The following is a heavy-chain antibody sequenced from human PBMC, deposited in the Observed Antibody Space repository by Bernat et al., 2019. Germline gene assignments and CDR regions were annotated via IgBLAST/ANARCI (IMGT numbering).Heavy chain of an antibody. CDR1: GGSISSYY. CDR2: IYYSGST. V-gene: IGHV4-59*08. CDR3: ARETPVLGAFDI. J-gene: IGHJ3*02. Sequence: QVQLQESGPGLVKPSETLSLTCTVSGGSISSYYWSWIRQPPGKGLEWIGYIYYSGSTNYNPSLKSRVTISVDTSKNQFSLKLSSVTAAATAVYYCARETPVLGAFDIWGQGTMVTVSS.